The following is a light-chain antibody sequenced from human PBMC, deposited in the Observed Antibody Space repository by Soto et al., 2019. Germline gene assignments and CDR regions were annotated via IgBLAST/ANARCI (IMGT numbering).Light chain of an antibody. J-gene: IGKJ1*01. CDR1: QSVSSK. V-gene: IGKV3-15*01. Sequence: EIVMTQSPATLSVSPGEGATLSCRASQSVSSKLAWYQQKPGQAPRLLIYGASTRATGIPARFSGSGSGTEFTLIISSLQSEDSAVYYCQQYNSWLSTFGQGTKVDTK. CDR3: QQYNSWLST. CDR2: GAS.